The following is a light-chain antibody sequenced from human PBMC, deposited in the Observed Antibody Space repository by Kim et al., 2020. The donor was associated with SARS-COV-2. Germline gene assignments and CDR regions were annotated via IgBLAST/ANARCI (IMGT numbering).Light chain of an antibody. CDR1: SGSIASKY. J-gene: IGLJ3*02. Sequence: NFMLTQPHSVSASPGKTVTISCTGASGSIASKYVQWYQQRPGSAPTTVIYEDNKRPSGVPDRFSGSIDSSSNSASLTISGLKTEDEADYYCQSYDGTNRRVFGGGTQLTVL. CDR2: EDN. V-gene: IGLV6-57*02. CDR3: QSYDGTNRRV.